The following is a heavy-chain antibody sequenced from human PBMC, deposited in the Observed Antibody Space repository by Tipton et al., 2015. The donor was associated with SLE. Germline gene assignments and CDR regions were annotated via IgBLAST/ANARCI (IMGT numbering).Heavy chain of an antibody. CDR2: MNPNSGNT. D-gene: IGHD3-3*01. V-gene: IGHV1-8*01. CDR1: GYTFTSYD. Sequence: QSGAEVKKPGAAVKVSCKASGYTFTSYDINWVRQATGQGLEWMGWMNPNSGNTGYAQKFQGRVTITRNTSISQAYMELSSLRSKDTAVYYGARGPIWSGYFFGCVCWGQGTLPSVSS. CDR3: ARGPIWSGYFFGCVC. J-gene: IGHJ4*02.